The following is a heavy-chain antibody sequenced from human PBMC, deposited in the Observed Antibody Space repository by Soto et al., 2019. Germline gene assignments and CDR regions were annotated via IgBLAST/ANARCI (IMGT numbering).Heavy chain of an antibody. J-gene: IGHJ1*01. D-gene: IGHD4-17*01. CDR3: ARLPTTVLIAF. CDR2: IDPSDSYT. CDR1: GYSFTSYW. V-gene: IGHV5-10-1*01. Sequence: PGESLKISCETSGYSFTSYWINWVRQMPGKGLEWMGRIDPSDSYTEFNTSFQGHVTMSVDTSLSAAYLQWSSLKASDTAIYYCARLPTTVLIAFWGQGTLVTVSS.